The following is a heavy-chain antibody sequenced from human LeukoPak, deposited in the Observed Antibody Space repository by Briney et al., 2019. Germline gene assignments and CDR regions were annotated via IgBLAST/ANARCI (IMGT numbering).Heavy chain of an antibody. D-gene: IGHD4-17*01. CDR1: GFTFSSYG. V-gene: IGHV3-30*18. Sequence: GRSLRFSCAASGFTFSSYGMHWVRQAPGKGLEWVAVISYDGSNKYYADSVKGRFTISRDNSKNTLYLQMNSLRAEDTAVYYCAKDRGARVRSIDYWGQGTLVTVSS. CDR2: ISYDGSNK. J-gene: IGHJ4*02. CDR3: AKDRGARVRSIDY.